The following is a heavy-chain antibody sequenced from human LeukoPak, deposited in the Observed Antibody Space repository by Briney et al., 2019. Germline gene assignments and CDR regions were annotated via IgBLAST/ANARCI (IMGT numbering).Heavy chain of an antibody. CDR3: ARAKPKNMVRGLIMRRESRYYFDY. Sequence: PGGSLRLSCTGSGFTVSSNSMSWVRQAPGKGLEWVSFIYSDNTHYSDYVKGRFTISRDNSKNTLYIQMNSLRADDTTVYYCARAKPKNMVRGLIMRRESRYYFDYWGQGTLVTVSS. CDR2: IYSDNT. D-gene: IGHD3-10*01. J-gene: IGHJ4*02. CDR1: GFTVSSNS. V-gene: IGHV3-53*01.